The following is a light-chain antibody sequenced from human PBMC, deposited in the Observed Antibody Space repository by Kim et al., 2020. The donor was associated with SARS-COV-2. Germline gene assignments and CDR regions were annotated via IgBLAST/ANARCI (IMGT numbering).Light chain of an antibody. J-gene: IGKJ4*01. CDR1: QDISNY. CDR2: YAS. CDR3: QQYDNLPLT. Sequence: DIQMTQSPSSLSASVGDRVTITCQASQDISNYLNWYQQKPGKAPKLLIYYASNLETGVPSRFSGSGSGTDFTFTISSLQPEDIATYYCQQYDNLPLTFGGGTKVDI. V-gene: IGKV1-33*01.